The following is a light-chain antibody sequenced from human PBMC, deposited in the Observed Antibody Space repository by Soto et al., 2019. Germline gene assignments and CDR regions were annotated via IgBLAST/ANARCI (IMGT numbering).Light chain of an antibody. CDR1: QSVRSNS. J-gene: IGKJ5*01. Sequence: IVLTQSPGTLSSSPGERATLSCRASQSVRSNSLAWYQQKPGQAPRLLIYGASSRATGIPDRFSGSGSGTDFTLAIIRLEPEDFAVYYCQQYGSSPITFGQGTRLEIK. V-gene: IGKV3-20*01. CDR3: QQYGSSPIT. CDR2: GAS.